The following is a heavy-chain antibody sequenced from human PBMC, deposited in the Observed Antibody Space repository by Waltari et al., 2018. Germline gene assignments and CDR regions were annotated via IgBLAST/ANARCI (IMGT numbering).Heavy chain of an antibody. D-gene: IGHD4-17*01. Sequence: QVQLQESGPGLVKPSETLSLTCPVSGGSITGYYWSWIRQPPGKGLEWIWHIYYNGNTDYNPSLKSRVTISVDTSKNQFSLKLSSVTAADTAVYYCAREIYGGNSRPYDYWGQGTLVTVSS. V-gene: IGHV4-59*01. CDR1: GGSITGYY. CDR2: IYYNGNT. CDR3: AREIYGGNSRPYDY. J-gene: IGHJ4*02.